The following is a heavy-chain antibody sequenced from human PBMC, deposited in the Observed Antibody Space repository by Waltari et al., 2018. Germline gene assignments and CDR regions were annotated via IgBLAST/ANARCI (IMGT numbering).Heavy chain of an antibody. J-gene: IGHJ4*02. CDR2: VHAEDGET. CDR1: GYTFTDYY. V-gene: IGHV1-69-2*01. D-gene: IGHD2-2*01. CDR3: ATLGPVVPPQPLFDY. Sequence: EVQLVQSGAEVKKPGATVKISCKASGYTFTDYYMHWVQQAPGKGLEWMGRVHAEDGETIYAEKFQGRGTTTADTSTDTAYRQLSRLRFEDTAVYDCATLGPVVPPQPLFDYWGQGTLVTVSS.